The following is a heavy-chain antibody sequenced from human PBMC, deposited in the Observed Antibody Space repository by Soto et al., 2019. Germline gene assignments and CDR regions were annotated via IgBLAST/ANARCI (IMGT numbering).Heavy chain of an antibody. J-gene: IGHJ5*02. CDR3: VKDLRPNRGWFGP. V-gene: IGHV3-23*01. Sequence: GGSLRLSCAASGFNFYNYAMTWVRQAPGKGLEWVSGISGDGTRTYYGDSVKGRFTISRDNSRNTVFLQMNSLRAEDTALYYCVKDLRPNRGWFGPWGQGTRVTVSS. D-gene: IGHD3-3*01. CDR1: GFNFYNYA. CDR2: ISGDGTRT.